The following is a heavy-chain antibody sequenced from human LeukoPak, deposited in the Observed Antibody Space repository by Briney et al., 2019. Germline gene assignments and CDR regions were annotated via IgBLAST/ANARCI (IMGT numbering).Heavy chain of an antibody. D-gene: IGHD6-19*01. CDR2: ISYDGSNK. Sequence: SVGSLRLSCAASGFTFSSYGMHWVRQAPGKGLECVAVISYDGSNKYYADSVKGRFTISRDNSKNTLYLQMNSLRAEDTAVYYCAKFTLTIAVAATDYWGQGALVTVSS. J-gene: IGHJ4*02. CDR3: AKFTLTIAVAATDY. V-gene: IGHV3-30*18. CDR1: GFTFSSYG.